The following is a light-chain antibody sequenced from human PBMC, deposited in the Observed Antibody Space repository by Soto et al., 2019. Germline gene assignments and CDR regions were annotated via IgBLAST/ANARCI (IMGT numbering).Light chain of an antibody. CDR2: AAS. V-gene: IGKV1-12*01. CDR3: QQTSSFPLT. CDR1: QDVSTY. Sequence: DIQMTQSPSSVSTSVGDRVTITCRASQDVSTYLAWYQQKPGKAPNLLIYAASILQSGVPSRFSGSGSGTDFTLTISSLQPEDIATYYCQQTSSFPLTFDGGTKVEIK. J-gene: IGKJ4*01.